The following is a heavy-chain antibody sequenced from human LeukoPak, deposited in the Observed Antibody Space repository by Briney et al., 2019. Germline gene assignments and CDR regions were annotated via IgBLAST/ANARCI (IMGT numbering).Heavy chain of an antibody. D-gene: IGHD1-26*01. CDR2: KSYDGSNE. V-gene: IGHV3-30*04. Sequence: GMSLRLSCAASGFIFSHYAMHWVRQAPGKGLEWVAVKSYDGSNEYYSDSVKGRFSISRDNSKNTLYLQMNSLRAEDTAVYYCAASRGAPQYFQHWGQGTLVTVSS. J-gene: IGHJ1*01. CDR1: GFIFSHYA. CDR3: AASRGAPQYFQH.